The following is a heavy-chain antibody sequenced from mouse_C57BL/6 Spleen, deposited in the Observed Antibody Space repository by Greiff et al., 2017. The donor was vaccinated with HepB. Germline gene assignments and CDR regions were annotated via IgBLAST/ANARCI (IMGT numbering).Heavy chain of an antibody. CDR1: GFNIKDDY. CDR3: TTGGSSGYGFAY. Sequence: EVQLQQSGAELVRPGASVKLSCTASGFNIKDDYMHWVKQRPEQGLAWIGWIDPENGDTEYASKFQGKATITADTSSNTAYLQLSSLTSEDTAVYYCTTGGSSGYGFAYWGQETLVTVSA. V-gene: IGHV14-4*01. CDR2: IDPENGDT. J-gene: IGHJ3*01. D-gene: IGHD3-2*02.